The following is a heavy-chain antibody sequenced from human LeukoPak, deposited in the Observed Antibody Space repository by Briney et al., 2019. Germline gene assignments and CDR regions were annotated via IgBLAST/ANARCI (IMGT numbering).Heavy chain of an antibody. CDR2: ISVHIGNT. CDR1: GYTFINYN. CDR3: ARDVSEVFGERVIDAFDI. D-gene: IGHD3-10*02. Sequence: ASVKVSCKASGYTFINYNIAWVRQAPGQGLEWMGWISVHIGNTYYAQKIQGRVAMTTDRSTTTPYMELRGLSADDTDVYFCARDVSEVFGERVIDAFDIWGQGTEVTVSS. V-gene: IGHV1-18*01. J-gene: IGHJ3*02.